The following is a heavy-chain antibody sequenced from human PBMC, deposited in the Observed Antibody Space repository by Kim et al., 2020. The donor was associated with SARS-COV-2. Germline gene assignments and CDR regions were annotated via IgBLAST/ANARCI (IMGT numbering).Heavy chain of an antibody. V-gene: IGHV3-33*01. CDR1: GFTFSNYD. D-gene: IGHD3-22*01. J-gene: IGHJ4*02. CDR2: IWFDGSNK. CDR3: ARDYDDCQSDFDY. Sequence: GGSLRLSCAASGFTFSNYDMHWVRQAPGKGLEWVAVIWFDGSNKYYADSVKGRFTISRDNSKNTLYLQMNSLRAEDTAAYYCARDYDDCQSDFDYFGQ.